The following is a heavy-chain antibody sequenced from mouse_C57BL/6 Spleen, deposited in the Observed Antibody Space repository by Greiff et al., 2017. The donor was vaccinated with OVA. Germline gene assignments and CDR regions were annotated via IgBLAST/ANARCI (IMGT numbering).Heavy chain of an antibody. Sequence: QVQLQQSGAELARPGASVKLSCKASGYTFTSYGISWVKQRTGQGLEWIGEIYPRSGNTYYNEKFKGKATLTADKSSSTAYMELRSLTSEDSAVYFCARDGIITTVVAPSYWYFDVWGTGTTVTVSS. V-gene: IGHV1-81*01. CDR3: ARDGIITTVVAPSYWYFDV. D-gene: IGHD1-1*01. J-gene: IGHJ1*03. CDR2: IYPRSGNT. CDR1: GYTFTSYG.